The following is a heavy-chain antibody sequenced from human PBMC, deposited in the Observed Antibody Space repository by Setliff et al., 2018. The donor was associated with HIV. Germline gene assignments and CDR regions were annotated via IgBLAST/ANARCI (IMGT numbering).Heavy chain of an antibody. V-gene: IGHV3-30*07. Sequence: GGSLRLSCVASGFNFRDFAMHWVRQAPGKGLEWVSAISYDGSRIHYEDSVQGRFTISRDNSKNTLYLQMNSLRAEDTALYYCAKNFGILQFLDLSGPTNVYYMDVWGTGTTVTVS. CDR3: AKNFGILQFLDLSGPTNVYYMDV. CDR1: GFNFRDFA. D-gene: IGHD3-3*01. J-gene: IGHJ6*03. CDR2: ISYDGSRI.